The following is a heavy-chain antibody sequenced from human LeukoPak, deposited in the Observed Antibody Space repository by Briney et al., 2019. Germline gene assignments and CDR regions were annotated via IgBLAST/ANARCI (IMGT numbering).Heavy chain of an antibody. D-gene: IGHD5-18*01. V-gene: IGHV1-69*04. Sequence: SVKVSCKASGGTFSSYAISWVRQAPGQGLEWMGRIIPILGIANYAQKFQGRVTITADESTSTAYMELSSLRSEDTAVYYCARDRSGSIQLWLVYWGQGTLVTVSS. CDR2: IIPILGIA. CDR3: ARDRSGSIQLWLVY. J-gene: IGHJ4*02. CDR1: GGTFSSYA.